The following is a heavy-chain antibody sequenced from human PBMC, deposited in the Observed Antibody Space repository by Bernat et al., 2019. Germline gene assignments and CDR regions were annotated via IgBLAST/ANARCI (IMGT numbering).Heavy chain of an antibody. Sequence: EVQLLESGGGLVQPGGSPRLSCAASGFIFSSNAMSWVRQAPAKGLEWVSTISHDGSTYYADSVKGRFTISKDNSKNTLYLQMDSLEAEDTAVYYCAKDGAARPWPRFDYWGEGTLITVSS. CDR2: ISHDGST. CDR1: GFIFSSNA. CDR3: AKDGAARPWPRFDY. V-gene: IGHV3-23*01. D-gene: IGHD6-6*01. J-gene: IGHJ4*02.